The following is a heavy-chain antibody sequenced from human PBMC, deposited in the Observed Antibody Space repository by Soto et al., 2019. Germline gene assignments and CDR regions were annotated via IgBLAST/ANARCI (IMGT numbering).Heavy chain of an antibody. CDR1: GFTFDDYA. V-gene: IGHV3-9*01. J-gene: IGHJ4*02. D-gene: IGHD2-15*01. CDR2: ISWNSGSI. CDR3: AKQHCSGGSCYPLPDY. Sequence: GGSLRLSCAASGFTFDDYAMHWVRQAPGKGLEWVSGISWNSGSIGYADSVKGRFTISRDNAKNSLYLQMNSLRAEDTALYYCAKQHCSGGSCYPLPDYWGQGTLVTVSS.